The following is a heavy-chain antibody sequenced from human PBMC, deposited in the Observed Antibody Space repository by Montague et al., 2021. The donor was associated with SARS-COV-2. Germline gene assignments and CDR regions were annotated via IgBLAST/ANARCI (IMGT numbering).Heavy chain of an antibody. V-gene: IGHV4-59*02. D-gene: IGHD3-3*01. CDR3: ARAGGFYDYWSGYSSSAGFFDP. CDR2: IYYSGST. Sequence: SETLSLTCTVSGGSVSSYYWSWIRQSPGKGLQWLGYIYYSGSTDYNPSLKSRVTMSVDTSKNQLPLRLNFVTTADTAVYFCARAGGFYDYWSGYSSSAGFFDPWGQGILVTVSS. CDR1: GGSVSSYY. J-gene: IGHJ5*02.